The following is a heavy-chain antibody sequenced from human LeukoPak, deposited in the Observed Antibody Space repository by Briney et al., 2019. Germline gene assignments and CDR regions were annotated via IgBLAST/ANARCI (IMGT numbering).Heavy chain of an antibody. CDR3: ARRLDRSGYQPFDY. CDR2: IGGSGAST. V-gene: IGHV3-23*01. J-gene: IGHJ4*02. CDR1: GFTFSSYA. D-gene: IGHD3-22*01. Sequence: GGSLRLPCAASGFTFSSYAMSWVRQAPAKGLEWVSAIGGSGASTYYANSVKGRFTISRDNSKNTLYLQMNSVRAEDTAVYYCARRLDRSGYQPFDYWGQGTLVTVSS.